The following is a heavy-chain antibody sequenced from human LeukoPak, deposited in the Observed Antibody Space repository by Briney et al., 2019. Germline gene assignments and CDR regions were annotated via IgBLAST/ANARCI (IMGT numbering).Heavy chain of an antibody. V-gene: IGHV4-39*01. CDR1: GGSISSSSYY. CDR3: ACSTVPNYYYYYMDV. J-gene: IGHJ6*03. D-gene: IGHD4-17*01. Sequence: SETLSLTCTVSGGSISSSSYYWGWIRQPPGKGLEWIGSMYYSGGTYYNPSLKSRVTISVDTSKNQFSLKLISVTAADTAVYYCACSTVPNYYYYYMDVWGKGTTVTISS. CDR2: MYYSGGT.